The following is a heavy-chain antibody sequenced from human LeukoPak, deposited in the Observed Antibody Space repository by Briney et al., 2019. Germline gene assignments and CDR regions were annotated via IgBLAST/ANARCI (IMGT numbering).Heavy chain of an antibody. D-gene: IGHD3-10*01. J-gene: IGHJ4*02. CDR3: ARAMVRGVIITLLDY. CDR1: GGTFSSYA. Sequence: SVKVSCKASGGTFSSYAISWVRQAPGQGLEWMGGIIPIFGTANYAQKFQGRVTITADESTSTAYMELSSLRSEDTAVYYCARAMVRGVIITLLDYWGQGTLVTVSS. CDR2: IIPIFGTA. V-gene: IGHV1-69*13.